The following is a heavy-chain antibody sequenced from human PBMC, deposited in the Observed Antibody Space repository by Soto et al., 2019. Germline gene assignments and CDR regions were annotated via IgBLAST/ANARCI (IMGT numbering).Heavy chain of an antibody. D-gene: IGHD1-26*01. CDR3: AKDEGVGGTLGLFDY. V-gene: IGHV3-30*18. Sequence: QVQLVESGGGAVQPGESLRLSCVASGFDFTYYVMHWVQQAPGKGLESVAVMSSDGSKIHHTDSVKGRFTISRDNSKNTLYLQMNSLRKEDTAVYFCAKDEGVGGTLGLFDYWGQGTLVSVSS. J-gene: IGHJ4*02. CDR2: MSSDGSKI. CDR1: GFDFTYYV.